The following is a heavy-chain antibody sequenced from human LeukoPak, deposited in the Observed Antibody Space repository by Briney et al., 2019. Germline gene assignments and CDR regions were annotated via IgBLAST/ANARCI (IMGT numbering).Heavy chain of an antibody. D-gene: IGHD1-26*01. Sequence: PGGSLRLSCAASGFTFSGSAMHWVRQASGKGLEWVGRIRSKANNYATAYTASVKGRFTVSRDDSKNTTYLQMNSLKTEDTAVYYCTSEVGYWGQGTLVTVSS. CDR1: GFTFSGSA. J-gene: IGHJ4*02. V-gene: IGHV3-73*01. CDR2: IRSKANNYAT. CDR3: TSEVGY.